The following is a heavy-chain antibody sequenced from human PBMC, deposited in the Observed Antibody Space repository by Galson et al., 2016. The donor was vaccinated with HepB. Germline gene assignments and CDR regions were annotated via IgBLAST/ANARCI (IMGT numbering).Heavy chain of an antibody. Sequence: SLRLSCAASGFTFGDYAMNWFRQAPGKGLEWVGFIRSKAYGGTTEYAASVKGRFTISRDDSKSIAYLQMNSLKTKDTAVYYCTRDGGVIVVVPAAMSPGVWGQGTLVTVSS. CDR1: GFTFGDYA. J-gene: IGHJ4*02. CDR3: TRDGGVIVVVPAAMSPGV. V-gene: IGHV3-49*03. CDR2: IRSKAYGGTT. D-gene: IGHD2-2*01.